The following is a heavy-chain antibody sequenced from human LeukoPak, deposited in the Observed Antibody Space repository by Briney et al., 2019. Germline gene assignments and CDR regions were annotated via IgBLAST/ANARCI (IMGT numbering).Heavy chain of an antibody. CDR3: ARGSLGDGSLLVDY. J-gene: IGHJ4*02. V-gene: IGHV3-74*01. CDR1: GFTFSRYW. CDR2: INSDGSDI. D-gene: IGHD1-26*01. Sequence: GGSLRLSCAASGFTFSRYWMRWVRQAPGKGLVWVSRINSDGSDITYADSVKGRFTISRDNAKNTVYLQMNSLRAEDTAVYYCARGSLGDGSLLVDYWGQGTLVTVSS.